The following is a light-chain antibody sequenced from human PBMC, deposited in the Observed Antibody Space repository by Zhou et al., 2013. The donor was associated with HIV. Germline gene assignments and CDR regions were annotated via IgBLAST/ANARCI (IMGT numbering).Light chain of an antibody. CDR2: GAS. J-gene: IGKJ3*01. V-gene: IGKV3-20*01. CDR3: QQYGSSPLFT. Sequence: EIVMTQSPATLSVSPGERATLSCRASQSVSSNLAWYQQKPGQAPRLLIFGASNRATGIPDRFSGSGSGTDFTLTISRLEPEDFAVFYCQQYGSSPLFTFGPGTKVDIK. CDR1: QSVSSN.